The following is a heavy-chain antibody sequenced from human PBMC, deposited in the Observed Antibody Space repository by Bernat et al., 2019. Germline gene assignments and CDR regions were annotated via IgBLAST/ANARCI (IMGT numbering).Heavy chain of an antibody. CDR2: ISGSGGST. CDR1: GFTFSSYA. CDR3: ARDQGENGDYVPY. D-gene: IGHD4-17*01. J-gene: IGHJ4*02. V-gene: IGHV3-23*01. Sequence: EVQLLESGGGLVQPGGSLRLSCAASGFTFSSYAMSWVRQAPGKGLEWVSVISGSGGSTYYADSVKGRFTISRDNSKNTLYLQMNSLRAEDTAVYYCARDQGENGDYVPYWGQGTLVTVSS.